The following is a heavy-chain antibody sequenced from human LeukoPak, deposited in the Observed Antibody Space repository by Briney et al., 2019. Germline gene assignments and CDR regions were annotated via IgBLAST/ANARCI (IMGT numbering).Heavy chain of an antibody. V-gene: IGHV5-51*01. Sequence: GESLKISCKGSGYSFTSYWIAWVRQMPGKGLEWMGIIYPGDSETRYSPSFQGQVTISADKSISIVYLQWSSLKASDTATYYCARRSTIFYGMDVWGQGTTVTVSS. J-gene: IGHJ6*02. CDR1: GYSFTSYW. D-gene: IGHD3-3*01. CDR3: ARRSTIFYGMDV. CDR2: IYPGDSET.